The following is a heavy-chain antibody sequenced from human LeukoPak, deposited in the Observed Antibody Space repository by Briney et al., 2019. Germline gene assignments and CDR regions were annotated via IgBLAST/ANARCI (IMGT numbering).Heavy chain of an antibody. V-gene: IGHV1-18*01. CDR1: GYTFTSYG. CDR3: ARHDDGSLTTVTTVWFDP. Sequence: ASVKVSCKASGYTFTSYGISWVRQAPGQGLEWMGWISAYNGNTNYAQKLQGRVTMTTDTSTSTAYMELRSLRSGDTAVYYCARHDDGSLTTVTTVWFDPWGQGTLVTVSS. D-gene: IGHD4-17*01. CDR2: ISAYNGNT. J-gene: IGHJ5*02.